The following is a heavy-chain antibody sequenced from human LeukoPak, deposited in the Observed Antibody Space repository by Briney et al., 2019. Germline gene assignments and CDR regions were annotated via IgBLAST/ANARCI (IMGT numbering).Heavy chain of an antibody. V-gene: IGHV3-74*01. CDR1: GFTFSSYW. CDR3: ASLYSSSSEGFDY. J-gene: IGHJ4*02. CDR2: INNDGSST. D-gene: IGHD6-6*01. Sequence: GESLRLSCAASGFTFSSYWMHWVRQAPGKGLVWVSRINNDGSSTSYADSVKGRFTISRDSAKNTLYLQMNSLRAEDTAVYYCASLYSSSSEGFDYWGQGTLVTVSS.